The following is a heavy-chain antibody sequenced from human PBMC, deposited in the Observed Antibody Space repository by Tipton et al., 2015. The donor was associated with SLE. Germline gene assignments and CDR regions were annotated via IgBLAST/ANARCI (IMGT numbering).Heavy chain of an antibody. J-gene: IGHJ4*02. D-gene: IGHD5-12*01. CDR2: IYYSGST. CDR1: GGSINNYY. CDR3: ARAPNSGGYDL. V-gene: IGHV4-59*12. Sequence: TLSLTCAVSGGSINNYYWSWIRQPPGKGLEWIGYIYYSGSTNYNPSLKSRVTISVDTSKNQFSLKLSSVTAADTAVYYCARAPNSGGYDLWGQGTLVTVSS.